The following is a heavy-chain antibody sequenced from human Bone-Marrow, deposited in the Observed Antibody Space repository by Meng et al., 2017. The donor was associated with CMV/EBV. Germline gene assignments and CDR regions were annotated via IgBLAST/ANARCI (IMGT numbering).Heavy chain of an antibody. V-gene: IGHV3-74*01. CDR3: ASHEEGYNSYVDY. CDR2: INSDGSST. J-gene: IGHJ4*02. CDR1: GFTFSSYW. D-gene: IGHD5-24*01. Sequence: GESLKISCAASGFTFSSYWMHWVRQAPGKGLVWVSRINSDGSSTSYADSVKGRFTISRDNSKNTLYLQMNSLRAEDTAVYFCASHEEGYNSYVDYWGPGTLVTVSS.